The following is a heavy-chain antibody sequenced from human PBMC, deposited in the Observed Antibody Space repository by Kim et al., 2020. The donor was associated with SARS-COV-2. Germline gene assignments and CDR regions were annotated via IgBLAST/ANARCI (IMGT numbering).Heavy chain of an antibody. V-gene: IGHV3-33*01. Sequence: GGSLRLSCAASGFTFSSYGMHWVRQAPGKGLEWVAVIWYDGSNKYYADSVKGRFTISRDNSKNTLYLQMNSLRAEDTAVYYCARDLRVGYSYGCFDYWGQGTLVTVSS. CDR1: GFTFSSYG. D-gene: IGHD5-18*01. J-gene: IGHJ4*02. CDR2: IWYDGSNK. CDR3: ARDLRVGYSYGCFDY.